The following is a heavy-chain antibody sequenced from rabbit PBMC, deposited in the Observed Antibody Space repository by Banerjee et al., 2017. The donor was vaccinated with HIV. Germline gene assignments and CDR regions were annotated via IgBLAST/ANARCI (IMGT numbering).Heavy chain of an antibody. D-gene: IGHD1-1*01. CDR3: ARYASSSIYYSDLNL. J-gene: IGHJ4*01. CDR1: GFSFSSSYY. CDR2: IYAGSSGST. V-gene: IGHV1S40*01. Sequence: QSLEESGGDLVKPGASLTLTCTASGFSFSSSYYMCWVRQAPGKGLEWIACIYAGSSGSTYYASWAKGRFTISKTSSTTVTLQMTSLTAADTATYFCARYASSSIYYSDLNLWGPGTPGHRL.